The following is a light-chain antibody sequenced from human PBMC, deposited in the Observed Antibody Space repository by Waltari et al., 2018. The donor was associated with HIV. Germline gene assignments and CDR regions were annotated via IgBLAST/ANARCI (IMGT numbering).Light chain of an antibody. CDR2: SNN. CDR1: SSNMRQNT. J-gene: IGLJ3*02. Sequence: QSVRPHPPSASGTALQWVTVACSGRSSNMRQNTLNWYQQLPGTAPKLLIYSNNHRPAGVPDRFSGSKSGTSASLAISGLQSEDEADYYCAAWDDSLNGRVFGGGTKLTVL. CDR3: AAWDDSLNGRV. V-gene: IGLV1-44*01.